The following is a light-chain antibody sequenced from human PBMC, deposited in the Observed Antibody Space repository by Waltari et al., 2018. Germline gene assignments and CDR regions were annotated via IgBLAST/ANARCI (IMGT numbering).Light chain of an antibody. J-gene: IGLJ1*01. CDR2: SAN. CDR1: TGAVTSGYF. CDR3: LLFYGGAYV. V-gene: IGLV7-43*01. Sequence: QTVVTQEPSLTVSPGGTVTLTCASSTGAVTSGYFPTWFQQRPGHPPRSLIYSANNKHSWTPARFSGSLIGGKAALTLSGVQPEDEADYYCLLFYGGAYVFGTGTKLTVL.